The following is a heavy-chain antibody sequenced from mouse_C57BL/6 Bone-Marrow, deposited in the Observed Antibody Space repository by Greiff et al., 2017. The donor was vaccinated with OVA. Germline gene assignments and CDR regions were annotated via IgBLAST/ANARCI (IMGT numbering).Heavy chain of an antibody. Sequence: EVKLLESGPELVKPGASVKISCKASGYSFTGYYMNWVKQSPEKSLEWIGEINPSTGGTTYNQKFKAKATLTVDKSSSTAYMQLKSLTSEDSAVYYCARWNGNYGDFYAMDYWGQGTSVTVSS. CDR2: INPSTGGT. V-gene: IGHV1-42*01. CDR1: GYSFTGYY. J-gene: IGHJ4*01. CDR3: ARWNGNYGDFYAMDY. D-gene: IGHD2-1*01.